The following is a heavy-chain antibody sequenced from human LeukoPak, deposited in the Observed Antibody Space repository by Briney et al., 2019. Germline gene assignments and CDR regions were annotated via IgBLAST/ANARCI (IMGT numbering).Heavy chain of an antibody. V-gene: IGHV3-23*01. CDR2: ISGSGGST. Sequence: PGGSLRLSCAASGFTFSSYAMSWVRQAPGKGLEWVSAISGSGGSTYYADSVKGRFTISRGNSKNTLYLQMNSLRAEDTAVYYCTKDHCGGDCYLLTHFDYWGQGTLVTVSS. J-gene: IGHJ4*02. CDR1: GFTFSSYA. D-gene: IGHD2-21*02. CDR3: TKDHCGGDCYLLTHFDY.